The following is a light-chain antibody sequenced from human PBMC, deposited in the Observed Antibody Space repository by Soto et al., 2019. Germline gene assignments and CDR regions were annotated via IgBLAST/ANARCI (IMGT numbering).Light chain of an antibody. V-gene: IGKV1-5*01. CDR1: QSINTW. Sequence: NQFTHTPSPLSASVGDRVTIPCRASQSINTWLAWYQQKPGKAPKLLIYDTSTLKSGAPSRFSGSGSGTEFTLTINSLQPDDFAPYYCQKYENYPLNCGGGTKGAIK. CDR2: DTS. CDR3: QKYENYPLN. J-gene: IGKJ4*01.